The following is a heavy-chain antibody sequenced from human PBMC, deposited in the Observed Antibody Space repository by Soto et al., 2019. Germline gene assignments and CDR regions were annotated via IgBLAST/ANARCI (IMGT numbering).Heavy chain of an antibody. J-gene: IGHJ6*02. D-gene: IGHD3-10*01. CDR1: GYTFTSYY. CDR2: INPSGGST. CDR3: ARTTGVRGVIIPESPHYYYYGMDV. V-gene: IGHV1-46*01. Sequence: ASVKVSCKASGYTFTSYYMHWVRQAPGQGLEWMGIINPSGGSTSYAQKFQGRVTMTRDTSTSTVYMELSSLRSEDTAVYYCARTTGVRGVIIPESPHYYYYGMDVWG.